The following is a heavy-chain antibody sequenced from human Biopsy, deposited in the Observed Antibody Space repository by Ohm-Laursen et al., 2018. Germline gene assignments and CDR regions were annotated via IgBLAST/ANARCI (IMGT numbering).Heavy chain of an antibody. CDR1: GGSISSDY. J-gene: IGHJ6*02. Sequence: TLSLTCTVSGGSISSDYWSWIRQTPGKGLEWIGDIYYSGSTNYNPSLKRRVTISVDTSKNQFSLRLNSVTAADTAVYYCARATNSTGWPYYYFYGMDVWGQGTTVTVSS. V-gene: IGHV4-59*01. D-gene: IGHD2/OR15-2a*01. CDR3: ARATNSTGWPYYYFYGMDV. CDR2: IYYSGST.